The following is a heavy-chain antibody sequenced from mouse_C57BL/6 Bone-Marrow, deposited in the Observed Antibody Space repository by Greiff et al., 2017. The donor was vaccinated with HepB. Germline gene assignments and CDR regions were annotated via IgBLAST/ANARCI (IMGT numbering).Heavy chain of an antibody. CDR2: IYPGSGST. D-gene: IGHD3-2*02. V-gene: IGHV1-55*01. CDR3: AREENSSGYVAWFAY. Sequence: QVQLQQPGAELVKPGASVKMSCKASGYTFTSYWITWVKQRPGQGLEWIGDIYPGSGSTNYNEKFKSKATLTVDTSSSTAYMQLSSLPSEDSAVYYCAREENSSGYVAWFAYWGQGTLVTVSA. J-gene: IGHJ3*01. CDR1: GYTFTSYW.